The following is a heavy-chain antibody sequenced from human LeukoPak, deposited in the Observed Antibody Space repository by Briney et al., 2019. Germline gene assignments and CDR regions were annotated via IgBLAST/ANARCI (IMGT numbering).Heavy chain of an antibody. CDR3: ARDRYYGSGTT. CDR1: GGSISSYY. J-gene: IGHJ5*02. Sequence: SETLSLTCTVSGGSISSYYWSWIRQPPGKGLEWIGYIYYSGCTNYNPSLKSRVTISVDTSKNQFSLKLSSVTAADTAVYYCARDRYYGSGTTWGQGTLVTVSS. V-gene: IGHV4-59*01. CDR2: IYYSGCT. D-gene: IGHD3-10*01.